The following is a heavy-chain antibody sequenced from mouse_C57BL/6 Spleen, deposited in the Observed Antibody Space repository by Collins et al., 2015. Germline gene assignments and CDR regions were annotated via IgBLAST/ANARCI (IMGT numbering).Heavy chain of an antibody. CDR1: GYTFTSYW. D-gene: IGHD3-1*01. J-gene: IGHJ4*01. CDR2: IDPSDSYT. Sequence: QVQLQQPGAELVRPGTSVKLSCKAYGYTFTSYWMHWVKQRPGQGLEWIGVIDPSDSYTNYNQKFKGKATLTVDTSSSTAYMQLSSLTSEDSAVYYCARRAGSYYYAMDYWGQGTSVTVSS. CDR3: ARRAGSYYYAMDY. V-gene: IGHV1-59*01.